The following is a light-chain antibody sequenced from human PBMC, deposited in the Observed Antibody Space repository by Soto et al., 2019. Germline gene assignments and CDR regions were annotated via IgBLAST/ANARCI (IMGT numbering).Light chain of an antibody. CDR1: QSISSW. J-gene: IGKJ1*01. CDR2: KAS. V-gene: IGKV1-5*03. Sequence: DIQMTQSPSTLSASVGDRVTITCRASQSISSWLAWYQQKPGKAPKLLIYKASSLESGVPSRFSGSGSGTEFPLTISSLQPDDFATDYCQQYSSYWTFGQGTKVDIK. CDR3: QQYSSYWT.